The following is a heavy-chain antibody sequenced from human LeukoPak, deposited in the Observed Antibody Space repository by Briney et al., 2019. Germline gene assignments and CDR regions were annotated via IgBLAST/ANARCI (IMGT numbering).Heavy chain of an antibody. V-gene: IGHV3-23*01. CDR2: ISGSGGST. D-gene: IGHD5-12*01. J-gene: IGHJ4*02. Sequence: GGSLRLSCAASGFTFSSYAMNWVRQAPGKGLEWVSSISGSGGSTYYVDSVEGRFTISRDISKNTLYLQMNSLRADDTAVYYCAKGGYSDYDSPRRRLPEYYSYFDYWGQGTLVTVSS. CDR1: GFTFSSYA. CDR3: AKGGYSDYDSPRRRLPEYYSYFDY.